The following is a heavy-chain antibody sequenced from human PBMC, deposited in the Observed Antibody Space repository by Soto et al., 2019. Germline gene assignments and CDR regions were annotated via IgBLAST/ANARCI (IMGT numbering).Heavy chain of an antibody. Sequence: SETLSLTCTVSGGSISSGDYYWSWIRQPPGKGLEWIGYIYYSGSTYYNPSLKSRVTISVDTSKNQFSLKLSSVTAADTAVYYCARGAIAAAGTGVNWFDPWGQGTLVTVSS. CDR1: GGSISSGDYY. CDR3: ARGAIAAAGTGVNWFDP. CDR2: IYYSGST. V-gene: IGHV4-30-4*01. J-gene: IGHJ5*02. D-gene: IGHD6-13*01.